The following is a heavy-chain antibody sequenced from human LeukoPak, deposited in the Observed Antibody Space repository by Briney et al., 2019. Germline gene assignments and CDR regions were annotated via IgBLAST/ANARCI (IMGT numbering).Heavy chain of an antibody. Sequence: GGSLRLSCAASGFTFSNYEMDWVRQAPGKGLEWVSYVSSSPTTIYYADSVKGRFTISRDNAKNSLYLQMNSLRAEDTAVYYCVASGDYGDYYFDHWGQGTLVTVS. J-gene: IGHJ4*02. D-gene: IGHD4-17*01. V-gene: IGHV3-48*03. CDR2: VSSSPTTI. CDR3: VASGDYGDYYFDH. CDR1: GFTFSNYE.